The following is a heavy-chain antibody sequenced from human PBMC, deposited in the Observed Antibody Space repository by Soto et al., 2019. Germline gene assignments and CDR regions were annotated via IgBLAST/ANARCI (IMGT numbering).Heavy chain of an antibody. D-gene: IGHD3-16*01. CDR3: ARATVGTYYFDY. CDR1: GGTFSSYA. Sequence: GASVKVSCKASGGTFSSYAISWVRQAPGQGLEWMGGIIPIFGTANYAQKFQGRVTITADESTSTAYMELNSLKTEDTAVYYCARATVGTYYFDYWGQGTLVTVSS. CDR2: IIPIFGTA. V-gene: IGHV1-69*13. J-gene: IGHJ4*02.